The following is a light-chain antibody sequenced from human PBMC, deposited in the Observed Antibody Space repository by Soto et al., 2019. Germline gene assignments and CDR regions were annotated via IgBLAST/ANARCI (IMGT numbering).Light chain of an antibody. CDR3: QHFGISSYT. V-gene: IGKV3-20*01. Sequence: EIVLTQSPGTLSLSPGERATLSCRASQSVSSSYLAWYQQKPGQAPRLLIYGASSRATGIPDRFSGNGSGTDFTLTISRLEPEDFAVYYCQHFGISSYTFGQGTKLEIK. CDR1: QSVSSSY. CDR2: GAS. J-gene: IGKJ2*01.